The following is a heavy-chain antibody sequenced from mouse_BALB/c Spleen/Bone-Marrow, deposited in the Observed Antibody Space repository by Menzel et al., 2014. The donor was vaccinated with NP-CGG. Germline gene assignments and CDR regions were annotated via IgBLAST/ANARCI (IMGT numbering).Heavy chain of an antibody. CDR2: INPSNGVT. Sequence: QVQLQQSGAELVKPGASVKLSCKASGYTFTSYYLYWVRQRPGQGLEWIGEINPSNGVTNFNEKFKSKATLTVDKSSSTAYMQLNSLTSEDSAVYYCTRLSLLRGYFDYWGQGTTLTVSS. CDR3: TRLSLLRGYFDY. D-gene: IGHD1-2*01. J-gene: IGHJ2*01. CDR1: GYTFTSYY. V-gene: IGHV1S81*02.